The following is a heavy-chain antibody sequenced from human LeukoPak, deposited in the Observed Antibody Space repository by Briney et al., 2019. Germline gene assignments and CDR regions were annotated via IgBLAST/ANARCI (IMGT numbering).Heavy chain of an antibody. J-gene: IGHJ5*02. CDR1: GGSFSGYY. CDR3: ARERLAMVRGEIPKEAWGWFDP. Sequence: PSETLSLTCAVYGGSFSGYYWSWIRQPPGKGLEWIGEINHSGSTNYNPSLKSRVTISVDTSKNQFSLKLSSVTAADTAVYYCARERLAMVRGEIPKEAWGWFDPWGQGTLVTVSS. D-gene: IGHD3-10*01. CDR2: INHSGST. V-gene: IGHV4-34*01.